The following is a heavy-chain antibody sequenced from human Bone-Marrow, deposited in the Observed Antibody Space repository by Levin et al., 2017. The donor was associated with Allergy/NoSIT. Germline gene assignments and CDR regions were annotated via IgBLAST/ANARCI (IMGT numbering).Heavy chain of an antibody. CDR3: ARGWFGELLSH. CDR1: GFTVSSNY. V-gene: IGHV3-53*01. J-gene: IGHJ4*02. Sequence: PGGSLRLSCAASGFTVSSNYMSWVRQAPGKGPEWVSVIYSGGSTYYADSVKGRFTISRDNSKTTLYLQMNSLRAEDTAVDYCARGWFGELLSHWGQGTLVTVSS. D-gene: IGHD3-10*01. CDR2: IYSGGST.